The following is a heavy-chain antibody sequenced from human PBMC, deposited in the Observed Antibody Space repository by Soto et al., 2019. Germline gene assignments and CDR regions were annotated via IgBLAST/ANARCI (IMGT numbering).Heavy chain of an antibody. J-gene: IGHJ3*02. V-gene: IGHV2-5*01. Sequence: QITLKESGPTMVKPTQTLTLTCTFSGFSLNTRAVGVGWIRQPPGGGLEWLALINWNDDDRYCPSLKDRLTITKDTSKNHVVLTMTNLDPVDTATYYCAHRHYLGGVDIWGQGTSGSVSS. CDR1: GFSLNTRAVG. CDR3: AHRHYLGGVDI. CDR2: INWNDDD. D-gene: IGHD2-21*01.